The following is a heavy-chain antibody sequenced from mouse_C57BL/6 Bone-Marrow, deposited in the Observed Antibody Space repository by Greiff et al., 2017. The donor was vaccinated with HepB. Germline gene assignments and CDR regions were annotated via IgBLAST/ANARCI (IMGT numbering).Heavy chain of an antibody. CDR3: TTEGYYDWFAY. CDR1: GFNIKDYY. D-gene: IGHD1-1*01. J-gene: IGHJ3*01. V-gene: IGHV14-4*01. CDR2: IDPENGDT. Sequence: EVQLQQSGAELVRPGASVKLSCTASGFNIKDYYMHWVKQRPEQGLEWIGWIDPENGDTEYDSKFQGKATITADKSSNQAYMQLSSLTSEDAAVYYCTTEGYYDWFAYWGQGTLVTVSA.